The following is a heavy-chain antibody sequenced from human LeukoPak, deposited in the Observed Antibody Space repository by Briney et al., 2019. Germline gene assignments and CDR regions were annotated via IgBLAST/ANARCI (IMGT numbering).Heavy chain of an antibody. CDR1: GYTFTGYY. CDR3: ARAVGVSSSTSCYH. J-gene: IGHJ4*02. Sequence: ASVKVSCKASGYTFTGYYMHWVRQAPGQGPEWMGWINPNSGGTNYAQRFQGRVTMTRDTSISTAYMELSRLRSDDTAVYYCARAVGVSSSTSCYHWGQGTLVTVSS. D-gene: IGHD2-2*01. CDR2: INPNSGGT. V-gene: IGHV1-2*02.